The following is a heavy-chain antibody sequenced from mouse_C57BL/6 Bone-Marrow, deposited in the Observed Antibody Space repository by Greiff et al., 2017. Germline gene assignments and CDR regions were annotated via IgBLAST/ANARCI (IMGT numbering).Heavy chain of an antibody. CDR1: GYTFTTYP. D-gene: IGHD2-4*01. Sequence: VQLQESGAELVKPGASVKMSCKASGYTFTTYPIEWMKQNHGKSLEWIGNFHPYNDDTKYNEKFKGKATLTVEKSSSRVYLELSRVTSDDSAVYYCARGGNYGGYYFVDRGQGTTLTGSS. CDR3: ARGGNYGGYYFVD. J-gene: IGHJ2*01. V-gene: IGHV1-47*01. CDR2: FHPYNDDT.